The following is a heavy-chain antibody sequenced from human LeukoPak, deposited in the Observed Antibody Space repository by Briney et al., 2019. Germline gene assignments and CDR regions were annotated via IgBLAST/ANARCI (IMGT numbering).Heavy chain of an antibody. CDR2: VDHTGST. J-gene: IGHJ6*03. V-gene: IGHV4-59*01. CDR1: DDSITMYY. CDR3: ARGRVSSSTWYSTYYYYFYMDV. D-gene: IGHD1-1*01. Sequence: SEALSLTCSVSDDSITMYYWTWIRQPPGKGLEWIGYVDHTGSTNFNPSLNGRVSISRDTTKNLFSLRLRSVTAADTAVYFCARGRVSSSTWYSTYYYYFYMDVWGKGTTVTVSS.